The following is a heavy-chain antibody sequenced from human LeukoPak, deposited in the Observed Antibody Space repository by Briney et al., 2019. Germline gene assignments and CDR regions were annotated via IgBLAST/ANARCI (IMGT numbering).Heavy chain of an antibody. Sequence: SETLSLTCTVSGGSISSSSYYWGWIRQPPGKGLEWIGYIYYSGSTNYNPSLKSRVTISVYTSKNQFSLKLSSVTAADTAVYYCARLKYYYDSSGYRAEYFQHWGQGTLVTVSS. CDR1: GGSISSSSYY. V-gene: IGHV4-61*05. CDR3: ARLKYYYDSSGYRAEYFQH. D-gene: IGHD3-22*01. CDR2: IYYSGST. J-gene: IGHJ1*01.